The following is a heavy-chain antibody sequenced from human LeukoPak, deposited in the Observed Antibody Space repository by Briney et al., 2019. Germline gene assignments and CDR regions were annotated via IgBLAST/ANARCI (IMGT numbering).Heavy chain of an antibody. CDR2: ISGSGGST. J-gene: IGHJ4*02. CDR1: GFTFSSSA. V-gene: IGHV3-23*01. D-gene: IGHD1-26*01. Sequence: GGSLRLSCAASGFTFSSSAMSWVRQAPGKGLEWVSTISGSGGSTYYADSVKGRFTISRDTSKNTLYLQMNSLRAEDTAVYYCARDQSIAGPTTADYWGQGTLVTVSS. CDR3: ARDQSIAGPTTADY.